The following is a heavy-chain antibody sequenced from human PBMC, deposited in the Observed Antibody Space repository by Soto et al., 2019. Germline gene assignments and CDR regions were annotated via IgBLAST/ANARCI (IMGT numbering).Heavy chain of an antibody. J-gene: IGHJ6*02. CDR1: GFSVSDYA. D-gene: IGHD2-8*01. CDR3: TKSRRSVLMVYGFGGMDV. CDR2: ISGSGDGT. Sequence: QPGGSLRLSCAASGFSVSDYAMSWVRQAPGKGLEWVSSISGSGDGTYYGDSVEGRFTLSRDTSQKTLYLQMNNLRGEDTAVYFCTKSRRSVLMVYGFGGMDVWGRGTTVTVSS. V-gene: IGHV3-23*01.